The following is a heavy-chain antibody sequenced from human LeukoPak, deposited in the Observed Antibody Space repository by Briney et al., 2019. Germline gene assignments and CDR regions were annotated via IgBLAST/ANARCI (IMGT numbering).Heavy chain of an antibody. D-gene: IGHD2-21*02. CDR2: ISGSGGST. CDR3: ASLAYCGGDCQSVSDY. V-gene: IGHV3-23*01. Sequence: GGSLRLSCAASGFTFSSYAMSWVRQAPGKGLEWVSAISGSGGSTYYADSVKGRFTISRDNSKNTLYLQMNSLRAEDTAVYYCASLAYCGGDCQSVSDYWGQGTLVTVSS. J-gene: IGHJ4*02. CDR1: GFTFSSYA.